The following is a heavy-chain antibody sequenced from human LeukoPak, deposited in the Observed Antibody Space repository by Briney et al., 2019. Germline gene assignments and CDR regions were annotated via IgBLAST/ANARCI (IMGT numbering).Heavy chain of an antibody. V-gene: IGHV1-2*02. CDR1: GYTFTRYG. Sequence: GASVKVSCKASGYTFTRYGISWVRQAPGQGLEWMGWINPNSGGTNYAQKFQGRVTMTRDTSISTAYMELSRLRSDDTAVYYCARGPSYYDILTGNYYYYMDVWGKGTTVTISS. J-gene: IGHJ6*03. D-gene: IGHD3-9*01. CDR2: INPNSGGT. CDR3: ARGPSYYDILTGNYYYYMDV.